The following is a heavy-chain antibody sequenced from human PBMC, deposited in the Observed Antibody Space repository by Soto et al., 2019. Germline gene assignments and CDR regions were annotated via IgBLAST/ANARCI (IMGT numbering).Heavy chain of an antibody. CDR3: ARDSYYYGSGSYRQGYYYYYGMDV. V-gene: IGHV1-2*04. CDR1: GYTFTGYY. Sequence: ASVKVSCKASGYTFTGYYMHWVRQAPGQGLEWMGWINPNSGGTNYEQKFQGWVTMTRDTSISTAYMELSRLRSDDTAVYYCARDSYYYGSGSYRQGYYYYYGMDVWGQGTTVTVSS. CDR2: INPNSGGT. D-gene: IGHD3-10*01. J-gene: IGHJ6*02.